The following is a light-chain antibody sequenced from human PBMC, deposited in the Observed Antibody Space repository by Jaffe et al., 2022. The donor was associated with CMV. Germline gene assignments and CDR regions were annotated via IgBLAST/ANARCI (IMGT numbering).Light chain of an antibody. CDR3: QHYGNSPGLT. J-gene: IGKJ4*01. V-gene: IGKV3-20*01. CDR2: DAS. CDR1: QSVSSSY. Sequence: EIVLTQSPGTLSLSPGERGTLSCRASQSVSSSYIAWYQQKPGQAPRLLIYDASSRATGVPDRFSGSGSVTDFTLTISRLEPEDFAVYYCQHYGNSPGLTFGGGTTVDIK.